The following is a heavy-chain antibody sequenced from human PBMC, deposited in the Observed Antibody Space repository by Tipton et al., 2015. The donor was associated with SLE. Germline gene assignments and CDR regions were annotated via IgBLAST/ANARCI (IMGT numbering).Heavy chain of an antibody. Sequence: TLSLTCTVSGGSIRSYYWSWIRQPPGKGLEWIGYIYYSGSTNYNPSLKSRVTISVDTSKNQFSLKLSSVTAADTAVYYCARASPTGEPRAGVHFDYWGQGTLVTVSS. V-gene: IGHV4-59*01. D-gene: IGHD3-10*01. CDR1: GGSIRSYY. CDR2: IYYSGST. CDR3: ARASPTGEPRAGVHFDY. J-gene: IGHJ4*02.